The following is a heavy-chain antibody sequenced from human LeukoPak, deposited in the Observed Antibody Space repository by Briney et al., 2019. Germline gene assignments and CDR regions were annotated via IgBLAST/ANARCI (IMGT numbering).Heavy chain of an antibody. CDR2: ISYDGSNK. CDR1: GFTFSSYG. D-gene: IGHD6-19*01. J-gene: IGHJ4*02. Sequence: PGGSLRLSCAASGFTFSSYGMHWVRQAPGKGLEWVAVISYDGSNKYYADSVKGRFTISRDNSKNTLYLQMNSLRAEDTAVYYCAKERGGWKKYYFDYWGQGTLVTVSS. CDR3: AKERGGWKKYYFDY. V-gene: IGHV3-30*18.